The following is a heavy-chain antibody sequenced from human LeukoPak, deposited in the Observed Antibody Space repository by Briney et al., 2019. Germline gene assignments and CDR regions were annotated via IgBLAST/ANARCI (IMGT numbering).Heavy chain of an antibody. CDR2: ISSSGSTI. CDR3: ARNPLSYYYDSSGYYYLGYYYYGMDV. D-gene: IGHD3-22*01. CDR1: GFTFSSYE. V-gene: IGHV3-48*03. J-gene: IGHJ6*02. Sequence: GGSLRLSCAASGFTFSSYEMNWVRQAPGKGLEWVSYISSSGSTIYYADSVKGRFTISRDNAKNSLYLQMNSLRAEDTVVYYCARNPLSYYYDSSGYYYLGYYYYGMDVWGQGTTVTVSS.